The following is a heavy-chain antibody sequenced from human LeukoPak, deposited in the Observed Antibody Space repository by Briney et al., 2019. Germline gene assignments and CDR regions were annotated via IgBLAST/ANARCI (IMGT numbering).Heavy chain of an antibody. J-gene: IGHJ4*02. CDR3: ARHPNYCSGGSCYRVDPYYFDY. V-gene: IGHV4-59*08. Sequence: SETLSLTCTVSGGSISSYYWSWIRQPPGKGLEWIGYIYYSGSHNYNPSLKSRVTISVDTSKNQFSLKLSSVTAADTAVYYCARHPNYCSGGSCYRVDPYYFDYWGQGTLVTVSS. CDR2: IYYSGSH. CDR1: GGSISSYY. D-gene: IGHD2-15*01.